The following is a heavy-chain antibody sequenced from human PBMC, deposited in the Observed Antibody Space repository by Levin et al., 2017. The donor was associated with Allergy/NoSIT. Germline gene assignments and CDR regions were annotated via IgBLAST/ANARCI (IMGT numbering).Heavy chain of an antibody. Sequence: GESLKISCAASGFTFSSYAMHWVRQAPGKGLEWVAVISYDGSNKYYADSVKGRFTIYRDNSKNTLYLQMNSLRAEDTAVYYCARDTVGRVGFRSWGMGIFDYWGQGTLVTVSS. CDR1: GFTFSSYA. D-gene: IGHD2-8*01. J-gene: IGHJ4*02. CDR2: ISYDGSNK. V-gene: IGHV3-30-3*01. CDR3: ARDTVGRVGFRSWGMGIFDY.